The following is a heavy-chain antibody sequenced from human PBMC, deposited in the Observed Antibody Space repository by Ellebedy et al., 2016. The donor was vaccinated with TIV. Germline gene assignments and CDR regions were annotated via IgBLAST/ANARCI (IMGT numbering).Heavy chain of an antibody. D-gene: IGHD4-17*01. CDR2: IYYSGST. J-gene: IGHJ2*01. Sequence: MPSETLSLTCTVSGGSISSHHWSWIRQPPGKGLEWIGYIYYSGSTNYNPSLKSRVTISVDTSKNQFSLKLSSVTAADTAVYYCARRTDDGYYFWYFDLWGRGTLVTVSS. CDR1: GGSISSHH. V-gene: IGHV4-59*08. CDR3: ARRTDDGYYFWYFDL.